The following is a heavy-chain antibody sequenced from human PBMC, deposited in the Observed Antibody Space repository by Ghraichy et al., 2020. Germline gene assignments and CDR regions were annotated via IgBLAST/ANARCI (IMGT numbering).Heavy chain of an antibody. J-gene: IGHJ4*02. D-gene: IGHD2-2*01. CDR1: GFTFSSHA. CDR3: ANGGGLAIVVVPVTIPDFDY. CDR2: ISASGDSP. V-gene: IGHV3-23*01. Sequence: GGSLRLSCAASGFTFSSHAMSWVRQAPGKGLEWVSAISASGDSPYYTDSVKGRFTISRDNSKNTLYLQMNSLRAEDTAVYYCANGGGLAIVVVPVTIPDFDYWGQGTLVTVS.